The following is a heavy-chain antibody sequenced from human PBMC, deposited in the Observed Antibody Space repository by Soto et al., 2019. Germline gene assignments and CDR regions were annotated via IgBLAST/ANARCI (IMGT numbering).Heavy chain of an antibody. Sequence: QITLKESGPTLVGPTQTLTLTCTVSGFSLDTWGVGVGWIRQPPGKAPEWLALIYWDDDKRYSPSLKNRLTITKDTSKNQVVLTVTNMDPVDTVTYYCARALGSWGSYYFDHWGQGTLVTVSS. V-gene: IGHV2-5*02. D-gene: IGHD3-16*01. CDR2: IYWDDDK. CDR1: GFSLDTWGVG. CDR3: ARALGSWGSYYFDH. J-gene: IGHJ4*02.